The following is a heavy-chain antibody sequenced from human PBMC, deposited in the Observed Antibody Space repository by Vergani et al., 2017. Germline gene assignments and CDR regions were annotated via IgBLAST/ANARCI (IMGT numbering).Heavy chain of an antibody. J-gene: IGHJ4*02. Sequence: EVQLVESGGGLVKPGGSLRLSCAASGFTFSSYSMNWVRQAPGKGLEWVANIKQDGSEQYYVDSVKGRFTISRDNGKNSLYLQMNSLRAEDTAVYYCKKDRRGDIVVVPAAPRFDYWGQGTLVTVSS. CDR1: GFTFSSYS. V-gene: IGHV3-7*01. D-gene: IGHD2-2*01. CDR3: KKDRRGDIVVVPAAPRFDY. CDR2: IKQDGSEQ.